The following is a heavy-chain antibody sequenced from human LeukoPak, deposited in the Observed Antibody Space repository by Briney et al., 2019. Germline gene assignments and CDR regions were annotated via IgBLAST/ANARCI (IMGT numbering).Heavy chain of an antibody. D-gene: IGHD6-13*01. CDR2: IYYSGST. J-gene: IGHJ4*02. CDR3: ARVVTIAAAGYYFDY. Sequence: SETLSLTCTVSGGSISSSSYYWGWIRQPPGKGLEWIGSIYYSGSTYYNPSLKSRVTISVDTSKNQFSLKLSSVTAADTAVYYCARVVTIAAAGYYFDYWGQGTLVTVTS. CDR1: GGSISSSSYY. V-gene: IGHV4-39*07.